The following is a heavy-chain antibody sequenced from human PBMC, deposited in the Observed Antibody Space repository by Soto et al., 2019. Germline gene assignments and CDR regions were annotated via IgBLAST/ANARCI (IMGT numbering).Heavy chain of an antibody. CDR1: GFTFSNYA. D-gene: IGHD3-9*01. CDR3: ARDPSTGPADY. CDR2: IDTSGGST. V-gene: IGHV3-23*01. Sequence: GGSLTLSCAASGFTFSNYALNWVRQSPGKGLEWVSTIDTSGGSTHYSDSVKGRFAVSRDNSKNTLYLHMISLRDEDTATYYCARDPSTGPADYWGQGTLVTVSS. J-gene: IGHJ4*02.